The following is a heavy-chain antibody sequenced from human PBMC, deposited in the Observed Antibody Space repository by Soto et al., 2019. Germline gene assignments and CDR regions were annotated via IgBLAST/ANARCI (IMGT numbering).Heavy chain of an antibody. D-gene: IGHD6-19*01. Sequence: QVQLVQSGSEVKKPGSSVKVSCKASGGTFSSYAISWVRQAPGQGLEWMGGTIPIFGTANYAQKFQGTVTITADESTSPAYMEPSRLRSEDTAVYYCARGGQWLAKREETYYGMDVWGQGTTVTVSS. CDR2: TIPIFGTA. CDR3: ARGGQWLAKREETYYGMDV. CDR1: GGTFSSYA. V-gene: IGHV1-69*12. J-gene: IGHJ6*02.